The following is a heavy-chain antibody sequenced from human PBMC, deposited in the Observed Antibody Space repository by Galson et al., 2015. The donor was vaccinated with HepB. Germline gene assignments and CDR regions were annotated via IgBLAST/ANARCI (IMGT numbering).Heavy chain of an antibody. CDR2: ISTSSSII. CDR3: AKGSIYSSSSGYGMDV. J-gene: IGHJ6*02. Sequence: SLRLSCAASGFTSSSYSMNWVRQAPGKGLEWVSYISTSSSIIYYADSVKGRFTISRDNAKKSLYLQMNSLRAEDTAVYYCAKGSIYSSSSGYGMDVWGQGATVTVSS. V-gene: IGHV3-48*01. D-gene: IGHD6-6*01. CDR1: GFTSSSYS.